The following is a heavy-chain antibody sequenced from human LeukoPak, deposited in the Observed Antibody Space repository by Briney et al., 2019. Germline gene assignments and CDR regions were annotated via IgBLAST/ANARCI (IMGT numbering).Heavy chain of an antibody. J-gene: IGHJ3*02. V-gene: IGHV3-23*01. CDR1: GFTSSSSP. CDR2: ISGDSIRT. D-gene: IGHD5-12*01. Sequence: AGGSLRLSCAASGFTSSSSPMSWVRQAPGKGLEWVSTISGDSIRTFYADSVKGRFTISRDNSKNTVNLQMNSLRAGDTAIFYCAKFRPYSGYDWRAFDIWGPGTLVTVSS. CDR3: AKFRPYSGYDWRAFDI.